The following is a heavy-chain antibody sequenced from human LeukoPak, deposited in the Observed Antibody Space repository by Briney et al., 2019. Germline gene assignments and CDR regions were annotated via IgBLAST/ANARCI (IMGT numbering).Heavy chain of an antibody. J-gene: IGHJ3*02. CDR2: ISGSGGST. D-gene: IGHD4-17*01. CDR3: AGENGDSGAFDI. CDR1: GFTFSSFS. Sequence: GGSLRLSCAASGFTFSSFSMNWVRQAPGKGLEWVSAISGSGGSTYYADSVKGRFTISRDNSKNTLYLQMNSLRAEDTAVYYCAGENGDSGAFDIWGQGTMVTVSS. V-gene: IGHV3-23*01.